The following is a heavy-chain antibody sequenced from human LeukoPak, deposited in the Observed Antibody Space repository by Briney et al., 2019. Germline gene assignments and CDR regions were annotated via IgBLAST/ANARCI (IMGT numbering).Heavy chain of an antibody. CDR3: ARRSGIAVAGAFDY. CDR2: ISSSGSTI. CDR1: GFTFSSYE. V-gene: IGHV3-48*03. Sequence: GGSLRLSCAASGFTFSSYEMNWVRQAPGKGLEWVSYISSSGSTIYYADSVKGRLTISRDNAKNSLYLQMNSLRAEDTAVYYCARRSGIAVAGAFDYWGQGTLVTVSS. J-gene: IGHJ4*02. D-gene: IGHD6-19*01.